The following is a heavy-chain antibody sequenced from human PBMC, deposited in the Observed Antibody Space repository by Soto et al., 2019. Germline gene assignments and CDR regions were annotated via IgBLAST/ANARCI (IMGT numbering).Heavy chain of an antibody. Sequence: PGGSLRLSCVASQFPFDVYSMHWVRQAPGKGLEWVSYIRHTTSATFYADAVKGWFTISRDNRKNSLFLQMNSLRDDDTGVYFCARDRGSSGMFELDVWGPGTLVTVSS. V-gene: IGHV3-48*02. CDR2: IRHTTSAT. CDR1: QFPFDVYS. J-gene: IGHJ3*01. D-gene: IGHD6-19*01. CDR3: ARDRGSSGMFELDV.